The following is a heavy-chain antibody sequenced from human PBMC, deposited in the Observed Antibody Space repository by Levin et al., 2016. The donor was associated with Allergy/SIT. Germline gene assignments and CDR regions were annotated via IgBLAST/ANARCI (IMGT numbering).Heavy chain of an antibody. J-gene: IGHJ3*02. V-gene: IGHV5-51*01. CDR1: GYSFPNYW. CDR3: ARPISSSWYAFDI. Sequence: GESLKISCKGSGYSFPNYWIGWVRQMPGKGLEWMGIIYPGDSNTRYSPSFQGQVTISADKSISTAYLQWSSLKASDTAMYYCARPISSSWYAFDIWGQGTMVTVSS. D-gene: IGHD6-13*01. CDR2: IYPGDSNT.